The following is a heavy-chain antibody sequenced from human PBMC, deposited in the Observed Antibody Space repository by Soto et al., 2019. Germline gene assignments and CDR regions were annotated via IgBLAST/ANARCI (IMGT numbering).Heavy chain of an antibody. D-gene: IGHD3-22*01. CDR3: ARVTWGSGYV. CDR2: INHSGST. J-gene: IGHJ4*02. V-gene: IGHV4-34*01. Sequence: KPSETLSLTCAVYGGSFSGYYWSWIRQPPGKGLEWIGEINHSGSTNYNPSLKSRVTISVDTSKNQFSLKLSSVTTADTAVYYCARVTWGSGYVWGQGTLVTVSS. CDR1: GGSFSGYY.